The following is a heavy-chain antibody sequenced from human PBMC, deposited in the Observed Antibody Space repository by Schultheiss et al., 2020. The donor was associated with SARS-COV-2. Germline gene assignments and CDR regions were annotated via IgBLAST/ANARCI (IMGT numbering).Heavy chain of an antibody. D-gene: IGHD6-6*01. V-gene: IGHV1-18*01. CDR1: GGTFSSYA. CDR2: ISAYNGNT. J-gene: IGHJ6*02. CDR3: AATVESSSGYYGMDV. Sequence: ASVKVSCKASGGTFSSYAISWVRQAPGQGLEWMGWISAYNGNTNYAQKLQGRVTMTTDTSTSTAYMELRSLRSDDTAVYYCAATVESSSGYYGMDVWGQGTTVTVSS.